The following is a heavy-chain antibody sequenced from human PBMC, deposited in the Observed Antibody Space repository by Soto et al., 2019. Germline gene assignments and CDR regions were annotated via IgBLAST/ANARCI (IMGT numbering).Heavy chain of an antibody. CDR1: GFTFSNAW. Sequence: GGSLRLSCAASGFTFSNAWMSWVRQAPGKGLEWVGRIKSKTDGGTTDYAAPVKGRFTISRDDSKNTLYLQMNSLKTEDTAVYYCTTAWGDTAMVFDYWGQGTLVTVSS. V-gene: IGHV3-15*01. J-gene: IGHJ4*02. CDR3: TTAWGDTAMVFDY. CDR2: IKSKTDGGTT. D-gene: IGHD5-18*01.